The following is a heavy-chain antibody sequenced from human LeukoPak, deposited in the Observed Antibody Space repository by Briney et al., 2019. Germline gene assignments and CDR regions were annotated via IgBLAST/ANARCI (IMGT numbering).Heavy chain of an antibody. D-gene: IGHD1-26*01. CDR1: GFTFSSYS. Sequence: GGSLRLSCAASGFTFSSYSMNWVRQAPGKGLGWVSYISSSSSTIYYADSVKGRFTISRDNAKNSLYLQMNSLRDEDTAVYYCASNSGSYWRNFDYWGQGTLVTVSS. CDR2: ISSSSSTI. CDR3: ASNSGSYWRNFDY. V-gene: IGHV3-48*02. J-gene: IGHJ4*02.